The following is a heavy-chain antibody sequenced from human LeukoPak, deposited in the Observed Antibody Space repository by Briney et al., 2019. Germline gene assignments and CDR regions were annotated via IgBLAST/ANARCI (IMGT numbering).Heavy chain of an antibody. J-gene: IGHJ4*02. CDR3: AASFDISGSYPF. D-gene: IGHD3-22*01. V-gene: IGHV4-39*01. Sequence: SETLSLTCSVSGDSISSSGYYWDWIRQPPGKGLEWIGEINQSGSTNYSPSLKSRVTISLDTSENQFSVRLRSVTAADTAVYYCAASFDISGSYPFWGPGTLVTVSS. CDR2: INQSGST. CDR1: GDSISSSGYY.